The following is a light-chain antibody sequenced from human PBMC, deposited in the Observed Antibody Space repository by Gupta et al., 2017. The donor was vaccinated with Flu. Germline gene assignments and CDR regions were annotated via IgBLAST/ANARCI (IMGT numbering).Light chain of an antibody. V-gene: IGKV1-39*01. CDR3: QQSYTGHT. Sequence: IQMTQSPSSLSASVGDRVTITCRASRGIMSYLNWYQQNPGKAPKLLIYGVSNLQTGVPSRFSGSGSGTDFTLTISSLQPEDFVTYYCQQSYTGHTFGQGTKLEMK. CDR2: GVS. CDR1: RGIMSY. J-gene: IGKJ2*01.